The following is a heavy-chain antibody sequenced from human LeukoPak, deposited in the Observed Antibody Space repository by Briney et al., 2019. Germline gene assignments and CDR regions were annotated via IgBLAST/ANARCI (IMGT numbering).Heavy chain of an antibody. V-gene: IGHV3-21*01. Sequence: PGGSLRLSCAASGFTFSSYWVSWVRQAPGKGLEWVSSISTRSTYIYYADSLKGRFTISRDNAKNSLYLQMNSLRAEDTAVYYCAREKGYYFDYWGQGTLVTVSS. CDR3: AREKGYYFDY. CDR2: ISTRSTYI. J-gene: IGHJ4*02. CDR1: GFTFSSYW.